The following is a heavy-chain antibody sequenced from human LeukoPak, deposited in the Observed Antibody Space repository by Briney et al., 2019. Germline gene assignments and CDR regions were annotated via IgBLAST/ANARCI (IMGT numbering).Heavy chain of an antibody. CDR1: GFTFRNSA. V-gene: IGHV3-23*01. Sequence: GGSLRLSCAASGFTFRNSASSWIRQAPGKGLEWVSTISNSGDRTLYADSVKGRFLISRDNSKNTLYLQMNSLRAEDTAVYYCARDGDLAARPFDYWGQGTLVTVSS. CDR2: ISNSGDRT. D-gene: IGHD6-6*01. CDR3: ARDGDLAARPFDY. J-gene: IGHJ4*02.